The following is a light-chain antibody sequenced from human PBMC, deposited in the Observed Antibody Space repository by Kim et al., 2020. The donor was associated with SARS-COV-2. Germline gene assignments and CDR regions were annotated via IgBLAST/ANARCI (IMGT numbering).Light chain of an antibody. J-gene: IGKJ4*01. V-gene: IGKV3-15*01. CDR2: GAY. Sequence: SVSPGERAPLSCRASQSVSTKLAWYQQKFGQAPRLLIYGAYTRATGIPARFSGSGSATEFTLTISSLQSEDFALYYCQQYNNWPLTFGGGTKLEI. CDR3: QQYNNWPLT. CDR1: QSVSTK.